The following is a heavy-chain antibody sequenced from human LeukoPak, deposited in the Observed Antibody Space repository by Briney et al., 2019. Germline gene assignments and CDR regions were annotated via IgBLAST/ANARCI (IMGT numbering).Heavy chain of an antibody. J-gene: IGHJ4*02. CDR1: GFTFSYYG. V-gene: IGHV3-30*02. CDR3: SSSGWDH. Sequence: GGSLRLSCAASGFTFSYYGIHWVRQAPGKGLDWVAFIRSDGSNKYYADSVKGRFTISRDNSKNTLYLELHSLRTEDTAVYYCSSSGWDHWGQGTLVTVSS. CDR2: IRSDGSNK. D-gene: IGHD6-19*01.